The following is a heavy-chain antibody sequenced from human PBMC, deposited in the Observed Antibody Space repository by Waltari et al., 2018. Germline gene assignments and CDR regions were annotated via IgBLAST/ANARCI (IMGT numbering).Heavy chain of an antibody. CDR2: SIPIFGTA. J-gene: IGHJ3*02. CDR1: GGTFSSYA. D-gene: IGHD4-17*01. CDR3: ARATGLTTVTLDAFDI. Sequence: QVQLVQSGAEVKKPGSSVKVSCKASGGTFSSYAISWVRQAPGQGLEWMGGSIPIFGTANNAQKFQGRVTITTDESTSTAYMELSSLRSEDTAVYYCARATGLTTVTLDAFDIWGQGTMVTVSS. V-gene: IGHV1-69*05.